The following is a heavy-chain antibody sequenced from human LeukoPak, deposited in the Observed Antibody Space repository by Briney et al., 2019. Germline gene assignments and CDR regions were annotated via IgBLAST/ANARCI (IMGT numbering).Heavy chain of an antibody. CDR2: IKSKVDGGTT. CDR3: VTDPPMTGGRWFDP. D-gene: IGHD3-9*01. J-gene: IGHJ5*02. V-gene: IGHV3-15*01. Sequence: GGSRRLSCTVSGGVFRDFWMTWVRQAPGKGPEWLGRIKSKVDGGTTDYAPAVKGRVTISRDDSRNTLFLQVNSLKGEDRAVYYCVTDPPMTGGRWFDPWGQGTLVTVSS. CDR1: GGVFRDFW.